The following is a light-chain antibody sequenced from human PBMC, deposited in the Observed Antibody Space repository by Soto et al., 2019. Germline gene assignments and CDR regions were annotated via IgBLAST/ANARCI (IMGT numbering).Light chain of an antibody. V-gene: IGKV1-5*01. J-gene: IGKJ1*01. CDR2: HAS. CDR1: QSISNW. Sequence: NQKANCPDPRRASVGERFTITCRASQSISNWLAWYQQKPGTAPKVLIYHASNLQSGVPSRFSGSGSGTEFTLTISNLQPDDSATYYCQPYKSRRRFGQRAIVDIK. CDR3: QPYKSRRR.